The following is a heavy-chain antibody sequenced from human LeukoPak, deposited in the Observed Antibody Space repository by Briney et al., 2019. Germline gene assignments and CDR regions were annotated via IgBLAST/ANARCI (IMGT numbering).Heavy chain of an antibody. Sequence: PSETLSLTCVVYGGSFSAYYWNWIRQPPGTGLEWIGEINHSGSTNYKPSLKSRVTLSVDTSKNQFSLKLSSVTAADTAVYYCARLVVVAATWFDPWGQGTLVTVSS. D-gene: IGHD2-15*01. J-gene: IGHJ5*02. CDR1: GGSFSAYY. V-gene: IGHV4-34*01. CDR2: INHSGST. CDR3: ARLVVVAATWFDP.